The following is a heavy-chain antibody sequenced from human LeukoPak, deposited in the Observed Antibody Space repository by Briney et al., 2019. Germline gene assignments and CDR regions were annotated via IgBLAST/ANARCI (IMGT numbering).Heavy chain of an antibody. V-gene: IGHV3-74*03. CDR1: GFTFNIYW. D-gene: IGHD6-13*01. CDR3: ARAKYSSRWSLDY. J-gene: IGHJ4*02. Sequence: PGGSLRLSCATSGFTFNIYWMQWVRQVPGKGLVWVSRIGSNGGGATYADSVKGRFTTPRDNGNNTMYLQMNSLRAEDTAIYYCARAKYSSRWSLDYWGQGALVTVSS. CDR2: IGSNGGGA.